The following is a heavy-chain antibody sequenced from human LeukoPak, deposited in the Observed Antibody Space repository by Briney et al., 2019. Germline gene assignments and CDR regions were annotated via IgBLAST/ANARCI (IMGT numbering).Heavy chain of an antibody. Sequence: GGSLRLCCSASGFPFICDSINWVRQAPGKGLEWVSYISSSSYTIYYADSVKGRFTISRDNAKNSLYLQMNSLREEDTAVDYCASYSDYDYWGQGTLVTVSS. CDR3: ASYSDYDY. CDR1: GFPFICDS. J-gene: IGHJ4*02. V-gene: IGHV3-48*02. D-gene: IGHD5-12*01. CDR2: ISSSSYTI.